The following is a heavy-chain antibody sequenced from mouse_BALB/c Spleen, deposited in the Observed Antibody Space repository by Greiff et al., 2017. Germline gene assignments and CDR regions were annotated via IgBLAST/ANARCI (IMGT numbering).Heavy chain of an antibody. J-gene: IGHJ4*01. V-gene: IGHV5-12-2*01. CDR3: ARGYGNYYAMDY. CDR1: GFTFSSYT. D-gene: IGHD2-1*01. CDR2: ISNGGGST. Sequence: DVKLVESGGGLVQPGGSLKLSCAASGFTFSSYTMSWVRQTPEKRLEWVAYISNGGGSTYYPDTVKGRFTISRDNAKNTLYLQMSSLKSEDTAMYYCARGYGNYYAMDYWGQGTSVTVSS.